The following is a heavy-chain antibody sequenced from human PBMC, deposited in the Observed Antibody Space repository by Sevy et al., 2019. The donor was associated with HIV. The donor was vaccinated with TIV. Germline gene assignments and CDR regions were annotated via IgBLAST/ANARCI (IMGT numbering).Heavy chain of an antibody. Sequence: GGSLRLSCAASGFTFSTYTMNWVRQAPGKGLQWVSSISISSNYIYYADSVKGRFTISRDNAKNSLYIQMNSLRAEDTAVYYCARPYGSGSWETFDIWGQGTMVTVSS. CDR1: GFTFSTYT. V-gene: IGHV3-21*01. CDR2: ISISSNYI. D-gene: IGHD3-10*01. CDR3: ARPYGSGSWETFDI. J-gene: IGHJ3*02.